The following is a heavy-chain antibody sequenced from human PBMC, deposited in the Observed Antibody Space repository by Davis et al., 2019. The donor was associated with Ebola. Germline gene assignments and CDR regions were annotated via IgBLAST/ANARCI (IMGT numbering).Heavy chain of an antibody. CDR1: GGSISSSNW. J-gene: IGHJ6*02. CDR3: ARDTAMVSSRYYYYGMDV. CDR2: INHSGST. Sequence: MPGGSLRLSCAVSGGSISSSNWWSWVRQPPGKGLEWIGEINHSGSTNYNPSLKSRVTISVDTSKNQFSLKLSSVTAADTAVYYCARDTAMVSSRYYYYGMDVWGQGTTVTVSS. D-gene: IGHD5-18*01. V-gene: IGHV4-4*02.